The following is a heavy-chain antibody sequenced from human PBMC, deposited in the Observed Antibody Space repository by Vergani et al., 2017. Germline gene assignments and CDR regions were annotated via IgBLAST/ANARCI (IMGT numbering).Heavy chain of an antibody. Sequence: EVQLLESGGGLVQPGGSLRLTCAASEFTFSNYAMNWVCQGPGKGVEWVSGISGSGVSAYYTDSVKGRFTISKDISKNTLYLQMNSLRGDDTAVYYCARETIDTPSSLDYWGQGTLVTVSS. V-gene: IGHV3-23*01. D-gene: IGHD4/OR15-4a*01. J-gene: IGHJ4*02. CDR2: ISGSGVSA. CDR3: ARETIDTPSSLDY. CDR1: EFTFSNYA.